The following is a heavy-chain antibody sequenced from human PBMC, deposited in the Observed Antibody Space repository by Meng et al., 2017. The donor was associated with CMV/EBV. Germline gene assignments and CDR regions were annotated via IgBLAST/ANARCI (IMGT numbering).Heavy chain of an antibody. V-gene: IGHV1-8*03. CDR3: ASNAGGDSSGYYSYYYGMDV. CDR2: MNPNSGNT. D-gene: IGHD3-22*01. J-gene: IGHJ6*02. CDR1: GYTFTSYD. Sequence: ASVQVSCNASGYTFTSYDINWVLQATGQGLEWMGWMNPNSGNTGYAQKFQGRVTITRNTSISTAYMELSSLRSEDTAVYYCASNAGGDSSGYYSYYYGMDVWGQGTTVTVSS.